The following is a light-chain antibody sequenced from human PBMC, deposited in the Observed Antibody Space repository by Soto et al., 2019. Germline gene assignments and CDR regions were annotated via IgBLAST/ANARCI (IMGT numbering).Light chain of an antibody. J-gene: IGKJ1*01. CDR1: QSVSSSY. CDR2: GAS. Sequence: EIVLTQSPGTLSLSPGERATLSCRARQSVSSSYLAWYQQKPRQPPRLLIHGASSRATGIPERFSGSGSGTDFTLTISRLEPEDFAMYYCQQYASSPWTFGQGTKVEIK. CDR3: QQYASSPWT. V-gene: IGKV3-20*01.